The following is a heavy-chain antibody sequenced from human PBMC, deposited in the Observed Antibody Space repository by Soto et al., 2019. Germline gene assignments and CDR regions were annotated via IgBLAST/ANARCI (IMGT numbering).Heavy chain of an antibody. Sequence: SETLSLTCTVSGGSISSGGYYWSWIRQHPGKGLEWIGYIYYSGSTYYNPSLKSRVTISVDTSKNQFSLKLSSVTAADTAVYYCEREQNTVANGYDRWCQGTLVSVS. CDR3: EREQNTVANGYDR. CDR1: GGSISSGGYY. J-gene: IGHJ5*02. CDR2: IYYSGST. D-gene: IGHD4-17*01. V-gene: IGHV4-31*03.